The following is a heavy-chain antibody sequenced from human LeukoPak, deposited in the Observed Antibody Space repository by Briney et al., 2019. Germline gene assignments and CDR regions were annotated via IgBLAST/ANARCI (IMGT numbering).Heavy chain of an antibody. V-gene: IGHV4-34*01. D-gene: IGHD6-13*01. J-gene: IGHJ4*02. CDR1: GGSFSGYY. CDR3: ARGGFGYSSSGYLLPFDY. Sequence: SETLSLTCAVYGGSFSGYYWSWIRQPPGKGLEWIGEINHSGSTNYNPSLKSRVTISVDTSKNQFSLKLSSVTAAATAVYYCARGGFGYSSSGYLLPFDYWGEGKPVTVSS. CDR2: INHSGST.